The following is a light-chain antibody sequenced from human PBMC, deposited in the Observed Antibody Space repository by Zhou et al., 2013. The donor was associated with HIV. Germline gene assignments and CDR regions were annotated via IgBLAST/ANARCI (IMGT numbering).Light chain of an antibody. Sequence: DVVLTQSPLSLPVTLGQPASISCRSSQSLVNRDGDTFLNWFQQRPGHSPRRLIYKVSNRDSGVPDRFSGSGSGTDFTLKISRVEADDVGVYYCMQGLQWPSVITFGQGTRLEIK. CDR2: KVS. CDR1: QSLVNRDGDTF. CDR3: MQGLQWPSVIT. J-gene: IGKJ5*01. V-gene: IGKV2-30*01.